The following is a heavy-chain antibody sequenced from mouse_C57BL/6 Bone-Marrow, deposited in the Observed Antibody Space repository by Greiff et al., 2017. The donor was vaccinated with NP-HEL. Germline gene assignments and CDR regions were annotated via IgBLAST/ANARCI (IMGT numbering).Heavy chain of an antibody. Sequence: EVQLQQSGAELVRPGASVKLSCTASGFNIKDDYMHWVKQRPEQGLEWIGWIDPENGDTEYASKFQGKATITADTSSNTAYLQLSSLTSEDTAVYYCTPYEGFAYWGQGTLVTVSA. CDR3: TPYEGFAY. CDR1: GFNIKDDY. J-gene: IGHJ3*01. D-gene: IGHD2-12*01. CDR2: IDPENGDT. V-gene: IGHV14-4*01.